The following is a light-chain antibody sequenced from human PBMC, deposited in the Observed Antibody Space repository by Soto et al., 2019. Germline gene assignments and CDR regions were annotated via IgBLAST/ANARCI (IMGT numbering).Light chain of an antibody. CDR1: QSLSSSY. V-gene: IGKV3-20*01. J-gene: IGKJ4*01. CDR3: QQFATSPLT. CDR2: GAS. Sequence: ENVLTQSPGTLSLSPGERATLSCRASQSLSSSYLAWYQQKPGQAPRLLFYGASSRATGIPDRFSGSGSGTDFTLTISRLEPEDFAVYYCQQFATSPLTFGGGTKVEIK.